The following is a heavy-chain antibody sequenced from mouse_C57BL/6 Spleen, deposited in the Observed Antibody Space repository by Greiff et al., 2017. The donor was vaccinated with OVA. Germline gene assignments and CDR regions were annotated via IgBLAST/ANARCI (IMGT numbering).Heavy chain of an antibody. Sequence: EVHLVESGGGLVKPGGSLKLSCAASGFTFSDYGMHWVRQAPEKGLEWVAYISSGSSTIYYADTVKGRFTISRDNAKNTLFLQMTRLRSEDTAMDYCARHALPLRDFDYWGQGTTLTVSS. D-gene: IGHD1-2*01. CDR1: GFTFSDYG. CDR2: ISSGSSTI. J-gene: IGHJ2*01. V-gene: IGHV5-17*01. CDR3: ARHALPLRDFDY.